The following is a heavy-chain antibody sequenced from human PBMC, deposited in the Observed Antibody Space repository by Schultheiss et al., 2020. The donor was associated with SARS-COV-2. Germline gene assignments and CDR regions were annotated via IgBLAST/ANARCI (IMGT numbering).Heavy chain of an antibody. V-gene: IGHV2-26*01. Sequence: SGPTLVKPTETLTLTCTVSGFSLSNARMGVSWIRQPPGKALEWLAHIFSNDEKSYSTSLKSRLTISKDTSKNQVVLTMTNMDPVDTATYYCARMEVVPAAVYYYYGMDVWGQGTTVTVSS. J-gene: IGHJ6*02. CDR2: IFSNDEK. CDR1: GFSLSNARMG. D-gene: IGHD2-2*01. CDR3: ARMEVVPAAVYYYYGMDV.